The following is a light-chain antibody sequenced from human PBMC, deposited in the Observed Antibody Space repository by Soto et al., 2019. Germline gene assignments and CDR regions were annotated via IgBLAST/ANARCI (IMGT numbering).Light chain of an antibody. V-gene: IGKV3-15*01. Sequence: ELVMTQSPATLSVSPGETATLSCRASQSVSHNVAWSQQKPGQAPRLLILGASTRATGIPDRVSGRGSGTEGTRSISSLQSEDFAVYYCQQYNDWPITFGPGTRLEIK. J-gene: IGKJ5*01. CDR1: QSVSHN. CDR3: QQYNDWPIT. CDR2: GAS.